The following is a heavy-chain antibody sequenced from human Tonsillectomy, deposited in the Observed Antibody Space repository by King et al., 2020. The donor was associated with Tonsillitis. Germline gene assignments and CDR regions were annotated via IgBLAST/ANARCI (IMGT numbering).Heavy chain of an antibody. J-gene: IGHJ3*02. CDR2: IYPSDSDT. CDR1: GYNFRTYW. Sequence: DVQLVESGAEVKKPGESLKISCKGSGYNFRTYWIGWVRQKPGKGLEWMGIIYPSDSDTRYSPSFQGQVTISADKSISTAYLQWSSLKASDTAIYYCARRDTGNYGNALDIWGQGTMVTVSS. D-gene: IGHD4-11*01. V-gene: IGHV5-51*01. CDR3: ARRDTGNYGNALDI.